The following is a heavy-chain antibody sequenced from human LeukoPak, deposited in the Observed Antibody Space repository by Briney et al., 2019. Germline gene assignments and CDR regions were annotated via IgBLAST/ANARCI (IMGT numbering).Heavy chain of an antibody. D-gene: IGHD6-19*01. Sequence: SETLSLTCTVSGGSISSSSYYWGWIRQPPGKGLEWIGSIYYSGSTYYNPSLKSRVTISADTSKNQFSLKLSSVTAADTAVYYCARRQLEKIAVADWFDPWGQGTLVTVSS. J-gene: IGHJ5*02. CDR3: ARRQLEKIAVADWFDP. CDR2: IYYSGST. CDR1: GGSISSSSYY. V-gene: IGHV4-39*01.